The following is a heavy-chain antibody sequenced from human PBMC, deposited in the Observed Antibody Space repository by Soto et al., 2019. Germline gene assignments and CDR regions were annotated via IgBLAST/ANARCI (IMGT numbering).Heavy chain of an antibody. D-gene: IGHD3-3*01. V-gene: IGHV3-9*01. J-gene: IGHJ4*02. CDR3: AKLKGPIFGVLPFDY. CDR2: ISWNGGSI. Sequence: PGGSLRLSCAASGFTFDYYAMHWVRQFPGKGLEWVSGISWNGGSIDYADSVKGRFTISRDNAKNSLYLQMNSLRAEDTALYYCAKLKGPIFGVLPFDYWGQGTLVTVSS. CDR1: GFTFDYYA.